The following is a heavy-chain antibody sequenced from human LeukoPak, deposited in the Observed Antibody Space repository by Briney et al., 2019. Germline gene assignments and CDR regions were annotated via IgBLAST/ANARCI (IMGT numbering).Heavy chain of an antibody. D-gene: IGHD4-17*01. V-gene: IGHV3-48*01. CDR1: GFTFSSYS. CDR2: ISSSSSTI. J-gene: IGHJ4*02. CDR3: ARDSTVTNLDY. Sequence: GGSLRLSCAASGFTFSSYSMNWVRQAPGKGLEWVSYISSSSSTIYYADSVKGRFTISRDNSKSTLYLQMNSLRAEDTAVYYCARDSTVTNLDYWGQGTLVTVSS.